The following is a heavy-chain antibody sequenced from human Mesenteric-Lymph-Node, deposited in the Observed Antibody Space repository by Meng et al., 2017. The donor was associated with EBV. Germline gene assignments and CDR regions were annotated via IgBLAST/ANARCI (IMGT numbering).Heavy chain of an antibody. V-gene: IGHV1-69*06. CDR2: IIPIFGAA. J-gene: IGHJ4*02. CDR1: AGTVTTDA. Sequence: GAGMNKPGSSVKVSTKASAGTVTTDALSWARQAPGQGLEWMGGIIPIFGAATYAQNFQARTRITAEKSTSIAYMELSSLRSEDTAVYYCATGYSGYAWDFWGQGTLVTVSS. CDR3: ATGYSGYAWDF. D-gene: IGHD5-12*01.